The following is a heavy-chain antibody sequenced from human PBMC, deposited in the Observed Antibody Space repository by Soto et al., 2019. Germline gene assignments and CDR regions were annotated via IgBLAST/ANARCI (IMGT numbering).Heavy chain of an antibody. CDR1: GFTFSGHT. CDR2: ISSSGGYI. V-gene: IGHV3-21*02. J-gene: IGHJ6*02. CDR3: AGRRAAGGGMDV. D-gene: IGHD6-13*01. Sequence: EVQRVESGGGLVKPGGSLRLSCEASGFTFSGHTLTWVRQAPGKGLEWVSSISSSGGYIHYADSVKGRFTTSRDNANNSLLLQMNSLRVEDTAFYCCAGRRAAGGGMDVWGQGTTVSVSS.